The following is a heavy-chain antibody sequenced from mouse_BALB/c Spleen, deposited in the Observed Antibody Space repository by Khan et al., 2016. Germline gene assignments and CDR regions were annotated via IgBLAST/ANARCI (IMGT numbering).Heavy chain of an antibody. CDR1: GFTFSSFG. CDR2: ISSGSNTI. J-gene: IGHJ3*01. CDR3: ARSGYYGSNPAWFAY. Sequence: EVELVESGGGLVQPGGSRKLSCAASGFTFSSFGMHWVRQAPEKGLEWVAYISSGSNTIYYADTVKGRFTISRDNPKKTLFLQMTSLRSEDTAMYYCARSGYYGSNPAWFAYWGQGTLVTVSA. V-gene: IGHV5-17*02. D-gene: IGHD1-1*01.